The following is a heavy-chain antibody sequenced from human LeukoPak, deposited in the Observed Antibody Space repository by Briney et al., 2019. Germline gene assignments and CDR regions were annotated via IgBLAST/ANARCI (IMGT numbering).Heavy chain of an antibody. J-gene: IGHJ4*02. Sequence: ASVKVSCKASEYTFTSYYMHWVRQAPGQGLEWMGIINPSGGSTTYAQKFRGRLTMTRDMSTSTVYMELGSLRSEDTAVYYCSRGSRPVYNLLTGKRYFDYWGQGTLLTVSS. V-gene: IGHV1-46*01. CDR2: INPSGGST. D-gene: IGHD3-9*01. CDR3: SRGSRPVYNLLTGKRYFDY. CDR1: EYTFTSYY.